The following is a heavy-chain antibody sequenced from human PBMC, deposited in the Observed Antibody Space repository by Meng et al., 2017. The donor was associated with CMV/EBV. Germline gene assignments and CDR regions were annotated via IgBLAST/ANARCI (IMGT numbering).Heavy chain of an antibody. CDR2: IIPIFGTA. Sequence: QGPLREACSQVMKPASPVKGCCKASGGTFSSYAISCVRQAPGQGRELMGGIIPIFGTANYAQKFQCRVTITAHESTSTAYMELSSLRSEDTAVYYCARGSGAGTTWSYFDYWGQGTLVTVSS. J-gene: IGHJ4*02. V-gene: IGHV1-69*12. CDR3: ARGSGAGTTWSYFDY. CDR1: GGTFSSYA. D-gene: IGHD1-7*01.